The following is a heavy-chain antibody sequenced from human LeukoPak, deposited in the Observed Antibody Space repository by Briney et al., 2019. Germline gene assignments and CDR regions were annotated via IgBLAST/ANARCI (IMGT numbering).Heavy chain of an antibody. CDR1: GFTFSSYG. D-gene: IGHD6-13*01. CDR2: IRYDGSNK. Sequence: GGSLRLSCAAPGFTFSSYGMHWVRQAPGKGLEWVAFIRYDGSNKYYTDSVKGRFTISRDNSKNTLYLQMNSLRAEDTAVYYCAKDLSSNLTPYYFDYWGQGTLVTVSS. V-gene: IGHV3-30*02. J-gene: IGHJ4*02. CDR3: AKDLSSNLTPYYFDY.